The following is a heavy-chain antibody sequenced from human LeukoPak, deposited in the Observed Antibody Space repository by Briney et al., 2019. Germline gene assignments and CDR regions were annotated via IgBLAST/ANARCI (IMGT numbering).Heavy chain of an antibody. J-gene: IGHJ6*02. CDR1: GFTFSVYG. D-gene: IGHD6-19*01. Sequence: GGSLRLSCAASGFTFSVYGMYWVRQPPGKGLEWVALISYDGTDKYHVDSVKGRFTISRDNSNNTLYLQMNSLRPDDTAVYYCAKVGYSSGWTRYYGMDVWGQGTTVAVSS. CDR3: AKVGYSSGWTRYYGMDV. CDR2: ISYDGTDK. V-gene: IGHV3-30*18.